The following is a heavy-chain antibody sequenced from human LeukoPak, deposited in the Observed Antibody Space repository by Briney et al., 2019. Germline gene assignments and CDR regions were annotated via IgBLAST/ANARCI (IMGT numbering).Heavy chain of an antibody. CDR2: ISNDGRKT. CDR3: AKTGGRIPVYNWFDP. V-gene: IGHV3-30*18. Sequence: GRSLRLSCAASGFSFSTYAMQWVRQAPGKGLDWVAVISNDGRKTQYADSVKGRFTISRDNSKNTLYLQMNSLRAEDTAVYYCAKTGGRIPVYNWFDPWGQGTLVTVSS. J-gene: IGHJ5*02. CDR1: GFSFSTYA. D-gene: IGHD1-26*01.